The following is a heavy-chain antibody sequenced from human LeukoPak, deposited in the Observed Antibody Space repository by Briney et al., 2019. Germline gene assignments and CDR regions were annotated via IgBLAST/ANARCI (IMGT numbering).Heavy chain of an antibody. CDR2: ISGSGGST. CDR3: AKDRSPYYDSSGPWVD. D-gene: IGHD3-22*01. CDR1: GFTFSSYA. J-gene: IGHJ4*02. V-gene: IGHV3-23*01. Sequence: PGGSLRLSCAASGFTFSSYAMRWVRQAPGKGLEWVSLISGSGGSTYYADSVEGRFTISRDNSKNTLYLQMNSLRAEDTAVYYCAKDRSPYYDSSGPWVDWGQGTLVTVSS.